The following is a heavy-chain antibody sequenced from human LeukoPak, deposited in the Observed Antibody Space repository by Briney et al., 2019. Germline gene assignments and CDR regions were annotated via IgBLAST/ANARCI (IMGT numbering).Heavy chain of an antibody. CDR1: GYSFTGHY. Sequence: WASVKVSCKTSGYSFTGHYIHWVRQAPGQGLEWMGRINPNSGGSSFAQKFQGRVTMTRDTSIGTAYMELSSLRDDDTALYFCARDYGRSIAVHRGDAFDIWGQGTMVTVSS. CDR2: INPNSGGS. J-gene: IGHJ3*02. CDR3: ARDYGRSIAVHRGDAFDI. D-gene: IGHD6-19*01. V-gene: IGHV1-2*06.